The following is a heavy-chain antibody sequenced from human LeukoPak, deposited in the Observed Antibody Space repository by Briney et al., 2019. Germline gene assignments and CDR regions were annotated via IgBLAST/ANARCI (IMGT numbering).Heavy chain of an antibody. CDR3: ARXRRPDGVVPAXXYMDV. CDR1: GFTFSSYW. Sequence: GGSLRLSCAASGFTFSSYWMSWVRQAPGKGLEWVAYIKHDGSDKYHVDSVKGRFTISRDNSKNSLYLQMNSLRADDTAVYYCARXRRPDGVVPAXXYMDVWGKXXTVXVSS. V-gene: IGHV3-7*01. CDR2: IKHDGSDK. D-gene: IGHD2-2*01. J-gene: IGHJ6*03.